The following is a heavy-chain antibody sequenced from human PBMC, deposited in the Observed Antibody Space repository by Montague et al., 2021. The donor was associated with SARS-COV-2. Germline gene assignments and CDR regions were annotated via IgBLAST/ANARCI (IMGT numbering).Heavy chain of an antibody. CDR1: GGSFSGHY. D-gene: IGHD4-11*01. J-gene: IGHJ6*02. CDR2: INHSGST. CDR3: ARGLPVTTLYYYYGMDV. Sequence: SETLSLTCAVYGGSFSGHYWSWIRQPPGKGLGWIGEINHSGSTNYNPSLKSRVTISVDTSKNQFSLKLSSVTAADTAVYYCARGLPVTTLYYYYGMDVWGQGTTVTVSS. V-gene: IGHV4-34*01.